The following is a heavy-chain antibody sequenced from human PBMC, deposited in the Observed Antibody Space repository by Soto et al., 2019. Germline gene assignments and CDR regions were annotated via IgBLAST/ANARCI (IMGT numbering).Heavy chain of an antibody. CDR1: VYTFTSYY. CDR3: ARLGPPRYCSSTSCPSPYDY. V-gene: IGHV1-46*01. J-gene: IGHJ4*02. Sequence: ASVKVSCKASVYTFTSYYMHWVRQAPGQGLEWMGIINPSGGSTSYAQKFQGRVTMTRDTSTSTVYMELSSLRSEDTAVYYCARLGPPRYCSSTSCPSPYDYWGQGTLVTVSS. CDR2: INPSGGST. D-gene: IGHD2-2*01.